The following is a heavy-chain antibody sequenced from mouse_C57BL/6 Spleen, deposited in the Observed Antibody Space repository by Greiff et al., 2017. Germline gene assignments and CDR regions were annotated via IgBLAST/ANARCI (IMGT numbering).Heavy chain of an antibody. CDR2: IDPENGDT. CDR3: TRGSAMDY. J-gene: IGHJ4*01. CDR1: GFNIKDDY. V-gene: IGHV14-4*01. Sequence: VQLQQSGAELVRPGASVKLSCTASGFNIKDDYMHWVKQRPEQGLEWIGWIDPENGDTEYASKFQGKATITADTSSNTAYLQLSSLTSEYTAVYYCTRGSAMDYWGQGTSVTVSS.